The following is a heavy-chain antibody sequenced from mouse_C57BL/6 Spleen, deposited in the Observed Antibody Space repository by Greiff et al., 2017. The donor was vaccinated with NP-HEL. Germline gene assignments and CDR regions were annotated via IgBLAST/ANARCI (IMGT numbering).Heavy chain of an antibody. Sequence: EVQGVESGGGLVKPGGSLKLSCAASGFTFSDYGMHWVRQAPEKGLEWVAYISSGSSTLYYADTVKGRFTISRDNAKNTLFLQMTSLRSEDTAMYYCARDGYDDFDYWGQGTTLTVSS. V-gene: IGHV5-17*01. J-gene: IGHJ2*01. D-gene: IGHD2-2*01. CDR2: ISSGSSTL. CDR3: ARDGYDDFDY. CDR1: GFTFSDYG.